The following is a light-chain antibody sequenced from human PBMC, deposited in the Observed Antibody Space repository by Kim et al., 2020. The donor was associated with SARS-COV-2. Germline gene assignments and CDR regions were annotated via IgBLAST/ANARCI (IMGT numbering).Light chain of an antibody. J-gene: IGKJ2*01. Sequence: DIQMTQSPSSLSASVGDRVTFACRASQSINNYLTWYQQKPGKAPKALMYHASRLESGVPSRFSGSGSGTDFTLTITSLQFEYFAIYYCQQAYATPFTFGQGTRLEIK. CDR3: QQAYATPFT. CDR2: HAS. CDR1: QSINNY. V-gene: IGKV1-39*01.